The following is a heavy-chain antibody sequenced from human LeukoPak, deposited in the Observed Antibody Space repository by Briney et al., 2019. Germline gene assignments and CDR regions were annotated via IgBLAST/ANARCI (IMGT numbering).Heavy chain of an antibody. V-gene: IGHV3-9*01. CDR3: AKVKSGSYYEGVDY. CDR2: ISWNSGSI. J-gene: IGHJ4*02. Sequence: GGSLRLSCAASGFTFDDYAMHWVRQAPGKGLEWVSGISWNSGSIGYADSVKGRFTISRDNAKNSLYLQMNSLRAEDTALYYCAKVKSGSYYEGVDYWGQGTLVTVSS. CDR1: GFTFDDYA. D-gene: IGHD1-26*01.